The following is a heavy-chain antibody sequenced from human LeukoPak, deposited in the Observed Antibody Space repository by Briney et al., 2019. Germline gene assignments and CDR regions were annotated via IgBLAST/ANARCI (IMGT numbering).Heavy chain of an antibody. Sequence: GGSLRLSCVASGFTFSNYWMSWVSQAPGKGLEWVANINQDGSHKYYVDSVEGRFTISRDNPKNSVYLQVNSLRAEDTAVYYCARIGYSSSSFDYWGQGTLVTVSS. D-gene: IGHD6-6*01. J-gene: IGHJ4*02. CDR1: GFTFSNYW. V-gene: IGHV3-7*01. CDR3: ARIGYSSSSFDY. CDR2: INQDGSHK.